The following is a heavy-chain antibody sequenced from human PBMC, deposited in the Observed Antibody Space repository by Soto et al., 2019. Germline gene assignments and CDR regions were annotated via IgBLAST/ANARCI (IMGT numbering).Heavy chain of an antibody. CDR1: GGTFSSYA. V-gene: IGHV1-69*13. J-gene: IGHJ4*02. Sequence: SVKVSCKASGGTFSSYAISWVRQAPGQGLEWMGGIITIFGTANYAQKFQGRVTITADESTSTAYMELSSLRSEDTAVYYCARDRDKSGDYFDYWGQGTLVTVSS. CDR2: IITIFGTA. CDR3: ARDRDKSGDYFDY. D-gene: IGHD2-15*01.